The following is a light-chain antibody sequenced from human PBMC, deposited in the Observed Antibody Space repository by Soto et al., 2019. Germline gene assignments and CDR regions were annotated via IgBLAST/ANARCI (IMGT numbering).Light chain of an antibody. CDR3: QQYNNWPYT. CDR1: QSVDSN. Sequence: ENVLTQSPGTLSLSPGERVTLSCRASQSVDSNSLAWYQQKRGQAPRLLIYGASTRATGIPARFSGSGSGTEFTLTISSLQSEDFAVYYCQQYNNWPYTFGQGTKVDIK. J-gene: IGKJ2*01. CDR2: GAS. V-gene: IGKV3-15*01.